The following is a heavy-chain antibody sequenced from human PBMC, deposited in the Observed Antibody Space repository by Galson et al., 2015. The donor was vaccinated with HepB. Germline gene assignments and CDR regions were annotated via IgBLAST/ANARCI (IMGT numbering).Heavy chain of an antibody. CDR1: GFTFDDYA. Sequence: SLRLSCAASGFTFDDYAMHWVRQAPGKGLEWVSGISWNSGSIGYADSVKGRFTISRDNAKNSLYLQMNSLRAEDTALYYCAKGSTARTYYYYMDVWGKGTTVTVSS. CDR3: AKGSTARTYYYYMDV. D-gene: IGHD5-18*01. J-gene: IGHJ6*03. CDR2: ISWNSGSI. V-gene: IGHV3-9*01.